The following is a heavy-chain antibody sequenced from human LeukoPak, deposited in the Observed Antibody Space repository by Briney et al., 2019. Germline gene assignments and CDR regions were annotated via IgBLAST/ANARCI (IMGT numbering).Heavy chain of an antibody. J-gene: IGHJ4*02. D-gene: IGHD3-9*01. CDR1: GHTFTTYG. CDR3: ARDGGYFDWISDY. V-gene: IGHV1-3*01. Sequence: ASVKVSFKASGHTFTTYGLHWVRQAPGQRLEWMGWINEGNGNTKYSQKFQGRVTITRDTSASTAYMKLSSLRSEDTAVYYCARDGGYFDWISDYWGQGTLVTVSS. CDR2: INEGNGNT.